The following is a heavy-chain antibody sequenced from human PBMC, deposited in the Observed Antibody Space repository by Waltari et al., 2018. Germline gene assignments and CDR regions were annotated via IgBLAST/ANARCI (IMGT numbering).Heavy chain of an antibody. CDR1: GGTFSSYA. D-gene: IGHD4-17*01. J-gene: IGHJ6*02. CDR3: ARATLDYGEGLGISMDV. Sequence: QVQLVQSGAEVKKPGSSVKVSCKASGGTFSSYAIRWVRQAHGQGLEWMGGIIPIFGTANYAQKFQGRVTITADESTSTAYMELSSLRSEDTAVYYCARATLDYGEGLGISMDVWGQGTTVTVSS. V-gene: IGHV1-69*13. CDR2: IIPIFGTA.